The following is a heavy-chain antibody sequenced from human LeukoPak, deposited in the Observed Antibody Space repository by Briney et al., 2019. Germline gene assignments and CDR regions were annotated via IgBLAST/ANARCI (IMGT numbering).Heavy chain of an antibody. D-gene: IGHD6-19*01. CDR1: GFTFDDYG. J-gene: IGHJ6*03. Sequence: PGGSLRLSCAASGFTFDDYGMSWVRQAPGKGLVWVSHINRDGSRTTYADSVKGRFTISRDNAKNTVYLQMNSLRAEDTALYYCAKDYSSGRKGYYYYMDVWGKGTTVTVSS. CDR3: AKDYSSGRKGYYYYMDV. CDR2: INRDGSRT. V-gene: IGHV3-74*01.